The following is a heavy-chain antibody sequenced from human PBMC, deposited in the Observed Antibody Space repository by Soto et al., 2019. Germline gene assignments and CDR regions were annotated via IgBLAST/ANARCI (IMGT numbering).Heavy chain of an antibody. CDR2: ISSSGSAI. CDR1: VFTFSDSY. D-gene: IGHD3-22*01. V-gene: IGHV3-11*01. Sequence: PGGSLRLSCAASVFTFSDSYMSWIRQTPGKGLEWVSYISSSGSAIYYADSVQGRFTIARDNAKNSLYLQMNSLRAEDTAVYYCARDLGYYDSSGYFDYWGQGTLVTV. J-gene: IGHJ4*02. CDR3: ARDLGYYDSSGYFDY.